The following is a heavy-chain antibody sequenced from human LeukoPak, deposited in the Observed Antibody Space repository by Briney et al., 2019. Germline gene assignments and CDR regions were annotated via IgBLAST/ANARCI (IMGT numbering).Heavy chain of an antibody. Sequence: SETLSLTCAVNGGSFSGYYWSWIRKPPGKGLEWIGEINHSGSTNYNPSLKSRVTISRDTSKNQFSLNLSSVTAADTAVYYCARVGAEANFDYWGQGTLVTVSS. D-gene: IGHD4/OR15-4a*01. J-gene: IGHJ4*02. CDR1: GGSFSGYY. V-gene: IGHV4-34*01. CDR3: ARVGAEANFDY. CDR2: INHSGST.